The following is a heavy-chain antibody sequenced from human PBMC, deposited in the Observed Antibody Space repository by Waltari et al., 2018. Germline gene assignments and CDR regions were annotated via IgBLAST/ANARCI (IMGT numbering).Heavy chain of an antibody. CDR2: INTDTGNP. CDR1: GYTITNYA. V-gene: IGHV7-4-1*02. J-gene: IGHJ5*02. D-gene: IGHD2-21*01. CDR3: AREVVPTSTIVVNWFDP. Sequence: QVQLVQSGSELKKPGASVKVSCKAIGYTITNYAINWVRKAPGQGLEVMGWINTDTGNPTYAQGFTGRFVFSLDTSISTAYLQINSLKAEDTAIYYCAREVVPTSTIVVNWFDPWGQGTLVSVSS.